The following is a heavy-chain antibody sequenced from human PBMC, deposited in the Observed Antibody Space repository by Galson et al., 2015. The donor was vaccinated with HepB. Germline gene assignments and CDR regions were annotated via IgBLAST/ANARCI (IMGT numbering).Heavy chain of an antibody. V-gene: IGHV3-64D*06. Sequence: SLRLSCAASGFTFSSYAMHWVRQAPGKGLEYVSAISSNGGSTYYADSVKGRFTISRDNSKNTLYLQMSSLRAEDTAVYYCVKDLFWSDDAFDIWGQGTMVTVSS. D-gene: IGHD3-9*01. J-gene: IGHJ3*02. CDR2: ISSNGGST. CDR1: GFTFSSYA. CDR3: VKDLFWSDDAFDI.